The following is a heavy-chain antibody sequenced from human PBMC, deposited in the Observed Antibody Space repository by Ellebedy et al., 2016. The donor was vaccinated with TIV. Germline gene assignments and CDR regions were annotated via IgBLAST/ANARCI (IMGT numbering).Heavy chain of an antibody. V-gene: IGHV3-23*01. J-gene: IGHJ4*02. CDR2: INGRGDRT. D-gene: IGHD4-17*01. CDR3: AKPARTDATEY. CDR1: GFSFTDYA. Sequence: GESLKISXAASGFSFTDYAINWVRQSPGKGLEWVSSINGRGDRTYYADSVKGRFTISRDNSKNVMYLQMNGLRVEDTAIYYCAKPARTDATEYWGQGTLVTVSS.